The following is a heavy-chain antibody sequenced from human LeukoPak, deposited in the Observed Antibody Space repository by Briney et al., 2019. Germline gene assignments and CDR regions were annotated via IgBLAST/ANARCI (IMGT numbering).Heavy chain of an antibody. CDR3: ARDTEY. Sequence: ASVKVSCKASGYIFTGYCMHWVRQAPGQGLEWVGWINPTTGDTHFAQKFQGRVTMTRDTSITTAYMEVNRLRSDDTAVYYCARDTEYWGQGTLVTVSS. J-gene: IGHJ4*02. CDR1: GYIFTGYC. V-gene: IGHV1-2*02. CDR2: INPTTGDT. D-gene: IGHD1-14*01.